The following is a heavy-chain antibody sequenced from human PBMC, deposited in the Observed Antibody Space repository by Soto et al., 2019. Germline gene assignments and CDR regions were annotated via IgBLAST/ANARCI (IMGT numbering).Heavy chain of an antibody. V-gene: IGHV4-39*01. CDR2: ICYDGTT. J-gene: IGHJ4*02. CDR3: GKVVVAATRHTDFDS. D-gene: IGHD2-15*01. CDR1: GGSINSHNYY. Sequence: SETLSLTCTVSGGSINSHNYYWAWIRQPPGKGLAWIASICYDGTTYYNTSLRSRVTISRDTSKNQFSLRLTSVTAADTAVYFCGKVVVAATRHTDFDSWGQGTLVTVSS.